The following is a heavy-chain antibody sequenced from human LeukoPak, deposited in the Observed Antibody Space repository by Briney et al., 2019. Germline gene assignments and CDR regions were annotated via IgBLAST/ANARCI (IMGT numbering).Heavy chain of an antibody. CDR2: ISSSGSTI. J-gene: IGHJ4*02. CDR3: ARVEPGYSSSWYGVDY. CDR1: GFTFSSCE. D-gene: IGHD6-13*01. Sequence: GGSLRLSCAASGFTFSSCEMNWVRQAPGKGLEWVSYISSSGSTIYYADSVKGRFTISRDNAKNSLYLQMNSLRAEDTAVYYCARVEPGYSSSWYGVDYWGQGTLVTVSS. V-gene: IGHV3-48*03.